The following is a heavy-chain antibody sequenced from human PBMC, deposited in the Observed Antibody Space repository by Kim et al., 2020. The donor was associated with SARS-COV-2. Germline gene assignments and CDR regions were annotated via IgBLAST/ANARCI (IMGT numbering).Heavy chain of an antibody. CDR1: GFTLSNNA. CDR3: WGYGAFSY. D-gene: IGHD3-16*01. J-gene: IGHJ1*01. CDR2: IRGGCDT. V-gene: IGHV3-23*01. Sequence: GGSLRLSCAASGFTLSNNAMTWVRQAPGKVLEWVSDIRGGCDTYYADSVKGRLTFSRDESHNALIPQFYSLRADETAVYYFWGYGAFSYWCEGTVVTFSS.